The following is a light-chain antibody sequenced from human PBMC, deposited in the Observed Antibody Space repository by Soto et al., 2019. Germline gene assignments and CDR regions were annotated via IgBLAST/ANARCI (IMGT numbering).Light chain of an antibody. CDR3: QQHYIHWK. CDR1: QNINRL. CDR2: DAS. Sequence: DIQVTQSPSTLSTSVVDRVTITFRASQNINRLLAWYQQKPGKAPQLLIYDASTLESGVPSRFSGSGSGTEFTLSISSLQPDDFATYYCQQHYIHWKCGQGTKGDIK. J-gene: IGKJ1*01. V-gene: IGKV1-5*01.